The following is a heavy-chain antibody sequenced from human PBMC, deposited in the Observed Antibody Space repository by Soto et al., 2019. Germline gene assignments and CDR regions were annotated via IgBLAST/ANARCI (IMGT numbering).Heavy chain of an antibody. V-gene: IGHV3-48*01. D-gene: IGHD2-2*01. J-gene: IGHJ6*02. Sequence: GSLRLSCAASGFTLRSYSINWVRQAPGKGLEWVLYISSSSSTIYYADSVKGRFTISRDNAKNSLYLRMNSLRAEDTAVYYCARESVVVPNYYGMDVWGQGT. CDR1: GFTLRSYS. CDR3: ARESVVVPNYYGMDV. CDR2: ISSSSSTI.